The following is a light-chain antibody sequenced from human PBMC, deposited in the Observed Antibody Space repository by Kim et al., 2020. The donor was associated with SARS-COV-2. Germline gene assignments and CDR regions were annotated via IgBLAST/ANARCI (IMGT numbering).Light chain of an antibody. J-gene: IGLJ1*01. Sequence: LSQPASVSGSPGQSITISCTGTSSDVGGYNYVSWYQQYPGKAPKLMIYDVSKRPSGVSNRFSGSKSGNRASLTISGLQAEDEADYYCSSYTSSSTYVFGTGTKVTVL. CDR3: SSYTSSSTYV. CDR1: SSDVGGYNY. V-gene: IGLV2-14*01. CDR2: DVS.